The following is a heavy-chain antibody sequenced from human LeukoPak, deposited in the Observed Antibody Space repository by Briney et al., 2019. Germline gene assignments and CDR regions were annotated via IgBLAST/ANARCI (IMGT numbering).Heavy chain of an antibody. Sequence: ASVKVSCKASGYTFTSYYMHWVRQAPGQGLEWMGIINPSGGSTSYAQKFQGRVTMARDMSTSTVYMELSSLRSEDTAVYYCARGRGCSSTSCYAWFDPWGQGTLVTVSS. CDR2: INPSGGST. CDR3: ARGRGCSSTSCYAWFDP. CDR1: GYTFTSYY. D-gene: IGHD2-2*01. V-gene: IGHV1-46*01. J-gene: IGHJ5*02.